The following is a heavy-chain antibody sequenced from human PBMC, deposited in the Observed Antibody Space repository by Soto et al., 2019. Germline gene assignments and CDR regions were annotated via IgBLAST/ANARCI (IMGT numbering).Heavy chain of an antibody. Sequence: GGSLRLSCAGSGFTFSSYGMHWVRQAPGKGLEWVAVISYDGSNKYYADSVKGRFTISRDNSKNTLYLQMNSLRAEDTAVYYCAKAQDYYDSSGYYYPKFDPWGQGTLVTVSS. CDR3: AKAQDYYDSSGYYYPKFDP. V-gene: IGHV3-30*18. J-gene: IGHJ5*02. CDR2: ISYDGSNK. CDR1: GFTFSSYG. D-gene: IGHD3-22*01.